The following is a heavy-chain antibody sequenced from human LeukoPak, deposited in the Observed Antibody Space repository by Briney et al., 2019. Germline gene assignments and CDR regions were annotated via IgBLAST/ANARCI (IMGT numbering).Heavy chain of an antibody. J-gene: IGHJ4*02. CDR1: GYTFTSYY. CDR3: ATPHDFWSGYYAFGLGY. Sequence: GASVTVSCKASGYTFTSYYMHWVRQAPGQGLEWMGIINPSGGSTRYAQKFQGRVTMTRDMSTSTVYMELSSLRSEDTAVYYCATPHDFWSGYYAFGLGYWGQGTLVTVSS. CDR2: INPSGGST. D-gene: IGHD3-3*01. V-gene: IGHV1-46*01.